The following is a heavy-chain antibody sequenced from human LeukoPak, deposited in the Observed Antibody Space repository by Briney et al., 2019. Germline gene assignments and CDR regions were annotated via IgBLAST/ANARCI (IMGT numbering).Heavy chain of an antibody. Sequence: GGSLRLSCAASGFTFSSYSMYWVRQAPGKGLEWVSSISSSSSYIYCADSVKGRFTISRDNSKNTLYLQMNSLRAEDTAVYYCAKDRATIRGYFDYWGQGTLVTVSS. D-gene: IGHD5-24*01. CDR1: GFTFSSYS. J-gene: IGHJ4*02. CDR3: AKDRATIRGYFDY. CDR2: ISSSSSYI. V-gene: IGHV3-21*01.